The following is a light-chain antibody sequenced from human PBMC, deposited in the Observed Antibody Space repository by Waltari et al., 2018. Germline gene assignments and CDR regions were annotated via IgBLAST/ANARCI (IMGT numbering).Light chain of an antibody. CDR2: VNSDGSH. CDR1: SGHSSTI. J-gene: IGLJ3*02. V-gene: IGLV4-69*01. Sequence: QLVLTQSPSASASLAASVKLTCTLSSGHSSTILAWHQQQPQKGPRYLMKVNSDGSHSKGDEIPDRFSGSSSGAERYLTSSSLQSEDEADYCCQTGGNCTWVFGGGTKLTVL. CDR3: QTGGNCTWV.